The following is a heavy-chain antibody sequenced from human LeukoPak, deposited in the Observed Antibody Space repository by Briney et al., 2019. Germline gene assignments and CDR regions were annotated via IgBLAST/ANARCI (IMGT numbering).Heavy chain of an antibody. V-gene: IGHV3-33*01. D-gene: IGHD2-2*01. J-gene: IGHJ4*02. CDR3: ARGRGGYCSSTSCYLYFDY. Sequence: PGGSLRLSCAASGFTFSSYGMHWVRQAPGKGLEWVAVIWYDGSNKYYADSVKRRFIISRENTKNTLYLQINSLRAEDTAVYYCARGRGGYCSSTSCYLYFDYWGQGTLVTVSS. CDR2: IWYDGSNK. CDR1: GFTFSSYG.